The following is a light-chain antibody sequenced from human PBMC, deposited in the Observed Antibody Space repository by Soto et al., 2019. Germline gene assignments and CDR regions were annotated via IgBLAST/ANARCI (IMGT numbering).Light chain of an antibody. V-gene: IGLV3-21*04. J-gene: IGLJ2*01. Sequence: SYELTQPPTVSVAPGKTATISCGGNNIGGKSVHWYQQKPGQAPVLIIYYDTSRPSGIPERCSGSNSGNTATLTISRVEAGDEADYYCQVWDSSSDHSVVFGGGTKLTVL. CDR1: NIGGKS. CDR2: YDT. CDR3: QVWDSSSDHSVV.